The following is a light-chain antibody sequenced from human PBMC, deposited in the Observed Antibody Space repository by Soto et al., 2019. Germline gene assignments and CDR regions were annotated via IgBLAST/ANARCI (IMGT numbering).Light chain of an antibody. V-gene: IGKV3-20*01. CDR3: QQYGSSPYT. CDR1: QSVTNRC. Sequence: EIVLTQSPGTLSLSPGERATLSCRASQSVTNRCLVWYQQKPGQAPRLLIYGASSRATDIPDRFSGSGSGTDFTLTISRLEPEDFAVYFCQQYGSSPYTFDQGTKLEIK. CDR2: GAS. J-gene: IGKJ2*01.